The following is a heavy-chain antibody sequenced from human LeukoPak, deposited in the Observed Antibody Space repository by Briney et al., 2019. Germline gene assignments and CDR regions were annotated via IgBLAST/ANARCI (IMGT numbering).Heavy chain of an antibody. CDR1: GFTFSSYG. Sequence: GGSLRLSCAASGFTFSSYGMHWVRQAPGKGLEWVAFIRYDGSNKYYADSVKGRFTISRDNSKNTLYLQMNSLRAEDTAAYYCASNIAFGELHERRPERFDPWGQGTLVTVSS. D-gene: IGHD3-10*01. CDR2: IRYDGSNK. J-gene: IGHJ5*02. CDR3: ASNIAFGELHERRPERFDP. V-gene: IGHV3-30*02.